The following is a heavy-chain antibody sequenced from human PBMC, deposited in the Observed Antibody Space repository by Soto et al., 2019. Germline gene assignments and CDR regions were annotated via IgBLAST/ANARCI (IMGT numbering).Heavy chain of an antibody. CDR1: GGSISSGGYY. D-gene: IGHD3-22*01. CDR2: IYYSGST. J-gene: IGHJ4*02. CDR3: ARVLYYYDSSGYHAPPPFDY. V-gene: IGHV4-31*03. Sequence: SLTCTVSGGSISSGGYYWSWIRQHPGKGLEWIGYIYYSGSTYYNPSLKSRVTISVDTSKNPFSLKLSRVPAADTAVYYCARVLYYYDSSGYHAPPPFDYWGQGTLVTVSS.